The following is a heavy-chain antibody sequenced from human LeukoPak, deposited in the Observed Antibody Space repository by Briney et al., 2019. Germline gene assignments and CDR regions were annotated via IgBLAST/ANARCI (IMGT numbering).Heavy chain of an antibody. CDR3: ARVTGGYNLVDY. CDR1: GFTFSSYW. V-gene: IGHV3-74*01. J-gene: IGHJ4*02. D-gene: IGHD5-24*01. CDR2: ISDEGSHT. Sequence: PGGSLRLSCAASGFTFSSYWMHWVRQAPGKGLVWVSRISDEGSHTFYADSVKGRFAMSRDNAKNTLYLQMNSLRVEDTAVYYCARVTGGYNLVDYWGQGTLVTVSS.